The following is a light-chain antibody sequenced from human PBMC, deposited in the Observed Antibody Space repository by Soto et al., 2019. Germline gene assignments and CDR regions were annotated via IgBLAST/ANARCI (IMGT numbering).Light chain of an antibody. J-gene: IGKJ1*01. CDR3: QQYNNWPPWT. Sequence: EVLMTQSPDTLSVSPGERATLSCRASQSVSSNLAWYQQKPGQAPRLLIYGASTRATGIPARFSGSGSGTEFTLTISSLQSEDFAVYYCQQYNNWPPWTFGQGTRVEIK. V-gene: IGKV3-15*01. CDR1: QSVSSN. CDR2: GAS.